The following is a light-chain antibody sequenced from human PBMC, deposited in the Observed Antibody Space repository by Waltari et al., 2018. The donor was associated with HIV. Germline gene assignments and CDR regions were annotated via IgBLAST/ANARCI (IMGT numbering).Light chain of an antibody. CDR2: KDS. V-gene: IGLV3-25*03. CDR1: ALPKQY. CDR3: QSAASSATYRV. J-gene: IGLJ3*02. Sequence: SYELTQPPSVSVSTGQTARITCSGDALPKQYAYWYQQKPGQAPVLVIYKDSERPSGIPERFSGSSSGTTVTLTISGVQAEDEADYYCQSAASSATYRVFGGGTKLTVL.